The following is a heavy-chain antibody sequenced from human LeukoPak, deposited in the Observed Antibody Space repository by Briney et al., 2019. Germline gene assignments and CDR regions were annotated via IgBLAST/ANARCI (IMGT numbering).Heavy chain of an antibody. V-gene: IGHV3-7*01. Sequence: GRSLRLSCAASGFTFSRYWMSWVRQAPGKGLEWVVQINQDGGDKYYVDSVKGRFTVSRDNAKNSLYLQMNSLSAEDTAVYYCASHPGDYWFGYLQLWGQGTLVTVSS. CDR1: GFTFSRYW. D-gene: IGHD3-10*01. CDR3: ASHPGDYWFGYLQL. CDR2: INQDGGDK. J-gene: IGHJ4*02.